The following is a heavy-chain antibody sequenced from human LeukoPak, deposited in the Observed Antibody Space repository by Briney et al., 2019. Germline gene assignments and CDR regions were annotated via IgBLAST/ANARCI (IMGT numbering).Heavy chain of an antibody. D-gene: IGHD3-22*01. Sequence: PGGSLRLSCAASGFTFDDYGMNWVRQAPGKGLEWVSGINWNGGSTGYADSVKGRFTISRDNAKNSLYLQMNSLRAEDTALYYCARNSGIYDSSGYSHYWGQGTLVTVSS. J-gene: IGHJ4*02. CDR3: ARNSGIYDSSGYSHY. CDR2: INWNGGST. V-gene: IGHV3-20*04. CDR1: GFTFDDYG.